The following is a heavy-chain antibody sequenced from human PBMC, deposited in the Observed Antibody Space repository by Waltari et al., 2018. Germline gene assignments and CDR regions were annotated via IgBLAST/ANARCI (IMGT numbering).Heavy chain of an antibody. Sequence: QVQLVASGGGVVQPGRSLRLSCAASGFTFSSYGMPLVRQAPGKGLEWVAVIWYDGSNKYYADSVKGRFTISRDNSKNTLYLQMNSLRAEDTAVYYCARESSSWGYYFDYWAREPWSPSPQ. CDR2: IWYDGSNK. CDR1: GFTFSSYG. V-gene: IGHV3-33*01. CDR3: ARESSSWGYYFDY. J-gene: IGHJ4*02. D-gene: IGHD6-13*01.